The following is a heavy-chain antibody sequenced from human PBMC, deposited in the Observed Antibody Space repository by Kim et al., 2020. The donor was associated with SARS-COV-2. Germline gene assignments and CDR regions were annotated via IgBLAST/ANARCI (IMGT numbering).Heavy chain of an antibody. Sequence: SVKVSCKASGGTFSSYAISWVRQAPGQGLEWMGGIIPIFGTANYAQKFQGRVTITADESTSTAYMELSSLRSEDTAVYYCARDFRLSGYSSSWYFDYWGQGTLVTVSS. CDR2: IIPIFGTA. CDR3: ARDFRLSGYSSSWYFDY. D-gene: IGHD6-13*01. CDR1: GGTFSSYA. V-gene: IGHV1-69*13. J-gene: IGHJ4*02.